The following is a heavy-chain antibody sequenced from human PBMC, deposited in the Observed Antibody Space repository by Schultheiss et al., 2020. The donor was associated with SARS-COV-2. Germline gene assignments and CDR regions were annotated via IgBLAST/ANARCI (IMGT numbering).Heavy chain of an antibody. CDR1: GFTFSSYA. V-gene: IGHV3-23*01. J-gene: IGHJ1*01. CDR2: ISGSGGST. D-gene: IGHD6-13*01. Sequence: GGSLRLSCAASGFTFSSYAMSWVRQAPGKGLEWVSAISGSGGSTYYADSVKGRFTISRDNSKNTLYLQMNSLRAEDTAVYYCARRGRQQHNFFQHWGQGTLVTVSS. CDR3: ARRGRQQHNFFQH.